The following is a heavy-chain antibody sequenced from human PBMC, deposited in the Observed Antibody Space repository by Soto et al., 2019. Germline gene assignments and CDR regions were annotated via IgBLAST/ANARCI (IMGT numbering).Heavy chain of an antibody. D-gene: IGHD2-2*01. CDR2: IIPIFGTA. CDR1: GGTFSSYA. CDR3: ARDLSCSSTSCYLKENWFDP. Sequence: QVQLVQSGAEVKKPGSSVKVSCKASGGTFSSYAISWVRQAPGQGLEWMGGIIPIFGTANYAQKFQGRVTITADKSTSTAYMELSSLRSEDTAVYYCARDLSCSSTSCYLKENWFDPWCQGTLVTVSS. V-gene: IGHV1-69*06. J-gene: IGHJ5*02.